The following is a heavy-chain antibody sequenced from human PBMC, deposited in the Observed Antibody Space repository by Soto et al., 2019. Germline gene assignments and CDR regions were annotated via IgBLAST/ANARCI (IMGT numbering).Heavy chain of an antibody. Sequence: ASVKVSCKASGYTFTSYYMHWVRQAPGQGLEWMGIINPSGGSTSYAQKFQGRVTMTRDTSTSTVYMELSSLRSEDTAVYYCAAAADVLRFLEWLSAVTASGMDVWGQGTTVTVSS. CDR3: AAAADVLRFLEWLSAVTASGMDV. V-gene: IGHV1-46*01. D-gene: IGHD3-3*01. CDR1: GYTFTSYY. CDR2: INPSGGST. J-gene: IGHJ6*02.